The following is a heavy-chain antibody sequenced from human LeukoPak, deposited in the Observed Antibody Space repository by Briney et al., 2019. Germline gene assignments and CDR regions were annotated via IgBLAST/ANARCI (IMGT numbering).Heavy chain of an antibody. D-gene: IGHD3-3*01. CDR1: GFTFSSYS. CDR2: ISSSSSTI. CDR3: ARTCYDFWSGYDVWFDP. J-gene: IGHJ5*02. V-gene: IGHV3-48*01. Sequence: GGSLRLSCAASGFTFSSYSMNWVRQAPGKGLEWVSYISSSSSTIYYADSVKGRFTISRDNAKNSLYLQMNSLRAEDTAVYYCARTCYDFWSGYDVWFDPWGQGTLVTVSS.